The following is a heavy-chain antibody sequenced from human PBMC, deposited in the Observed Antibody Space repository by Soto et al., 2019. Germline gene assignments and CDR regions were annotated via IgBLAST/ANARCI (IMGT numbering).Heavy chain of an antibody. D-gene: IGHD1-26*01. CDR2: XXXXXXX. V-gene: IGHV4-59*01. CDR3: ARYMHAGFTHYFDP. CDR1: GGSITTYY. Sequence: SQSLSLTWVLSGGSITTYYWSWIRQLPGEGLEXXXXXXXXXXXXXXASLKSRVTISIETSKNQLSHELTSMTAADTAVNYGARYMHAGFTHYFDPWGQGTLVTVSS. J-gene: IGHJ5*02.